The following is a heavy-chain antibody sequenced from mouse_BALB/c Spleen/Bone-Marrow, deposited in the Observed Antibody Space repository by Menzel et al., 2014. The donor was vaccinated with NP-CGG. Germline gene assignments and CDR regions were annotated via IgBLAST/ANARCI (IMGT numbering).Heavy chain of an antibody. J-gene: IGHJ3*01. D-gene: IGHD2-3*01. Sequence: VKLMEPGPGLVQPSQSLSITCTVSGFSLTSYGVHWVRQSPGKGLEWLGVIWGGGSTDYNAAFISRLSISKGNSKSQVFFKIDRLQANETTIDYCATDGYYVLCAYWGQGTLVTGSA. CDR2: IWGGGST. CDR1: GFSLTSYG. V-gene: IGHV2-2*02. CDR3: ATDGYYVLCAY.